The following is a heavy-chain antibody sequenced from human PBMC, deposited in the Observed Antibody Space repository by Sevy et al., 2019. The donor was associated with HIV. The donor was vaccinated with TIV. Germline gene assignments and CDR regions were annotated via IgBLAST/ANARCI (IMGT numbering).Heavy chain of an antibody. J-gene: IGHJ3*02. D-gene: IGHD2-15*01. V-gene: IGHV3-23*01. Sequence: GGSLRLSCAASGFSFISYAMNWVRQAPGKGLEWVSAISGSDCATYYADSVKGRFSISRDNSKNTLYLQMDSLRAEDTAIYYCAKDIVAVVGDAFDIWGQGTMVTVSS. CDR1: GFSFISYA. CDR3: AKDIVAVVGDAFDI. CDR2: ISGSDCAT.